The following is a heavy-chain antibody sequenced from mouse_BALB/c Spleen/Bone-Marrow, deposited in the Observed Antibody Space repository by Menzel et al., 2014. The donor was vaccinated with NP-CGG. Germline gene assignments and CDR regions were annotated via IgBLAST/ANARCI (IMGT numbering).Heavy chain of an antibody. J-gene: IGHJ1*01. CDR2: ISSGSSTI. Sequence: EVQVVASGGGLVQPGGSRRLSCAASGFTFSSFGMHWVRQAPEKGLEWVAYISSGSSTIFYVDTVKGRFTISRDNPKNTLFLQMTSLRSEDTAMYYCTRGGNWDDFDVWGAGTTVTVSS. V-gene: IGHV5-17*02. D-gene: IGHD4-1*01. CDR3: TRGGNWDDFDV. CDR1: GFTFSSFG.